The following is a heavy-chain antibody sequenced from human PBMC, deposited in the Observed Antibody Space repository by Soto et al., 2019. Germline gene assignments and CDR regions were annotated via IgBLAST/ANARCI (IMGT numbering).Heavy chain of an antibody. D-gene: IGHD1-26*01. Sequence: PGGSLRLSCAASGFTFSSYSMNWVRQAPGKGLEWVSSISSSSSYIYYADSVKGRFTISRDNAKNSLYLQMNSLRAEDTAVYYCARDAGSGSYYGNYYYYGMDVWGQGTTLTVSS. CDR1: GFTFSSYS. CDR2: ISSSSSYI. J-gene: IGHJ6*02. CDR3: ARDAGSGSYYGNYYYYGMDV. V-gene: IGHV3-21*01.